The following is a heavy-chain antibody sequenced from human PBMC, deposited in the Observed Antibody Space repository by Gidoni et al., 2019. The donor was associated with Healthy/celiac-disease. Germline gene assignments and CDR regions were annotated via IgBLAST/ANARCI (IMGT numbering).Heavy chain of an antibody. CDR1: GFPFSSYA. J-gene: IGHJ4*02. Sequence: EVQLLASGGGLVQPGGSLRLSCAASGFPFSSYAMSWVRQAPGKGLEWVSAISGSGGSTYYADSVKGRFTISRDNSKNTLYLQMNSLRAEDTAVYYCAKDRRVAVAGGNEDALGYWGQGTLVTVSS. CDR3: AKDRRVAVAGGNEDALGY. V-gene: IGHV3-23*01. CDR2: ISGSGGST. D-gene: IGHD6-19*01.